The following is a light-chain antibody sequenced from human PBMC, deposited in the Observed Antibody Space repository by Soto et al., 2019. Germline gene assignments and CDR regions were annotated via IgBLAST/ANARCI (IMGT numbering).Light chain of an antibody. CDR3: QSYDSSLNVV. J-gene: IGLJ2*01. CDR2: GNS. V-gene: IGLV1-40*01. Sequence: QSVLTQPPSVSGAPGQRVTISCTGSSSNIGAGYDVHWYQQLPGTAPKLLSYGNSNRPSGVPDRFSGSKSGTSASLAITGLQAEYEADYYCQSYDSSLNVVFGGGTKLTVL. CDR1: SSNIGAGYD.